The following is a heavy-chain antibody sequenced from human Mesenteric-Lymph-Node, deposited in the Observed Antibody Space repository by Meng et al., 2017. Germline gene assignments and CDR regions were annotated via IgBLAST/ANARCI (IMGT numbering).Heavy chain of an antibody. D-gene: IGHD6-19*01. CDR3: ARTRIAVAGTPDPYFDY. CDR2: IDWDDDK. J-gene: IGHJ4*02. V-gene: IGHV2-70*20. CDR1: GFSLSTSGLC. Sequence: SGPTLVKPTQTLTLTCTFSGFSLSTSGLCVSWVRQPPGKALEWLALIDWDDDKYYSTSLKTRLTISKDTSKNQVVLTMTNMDPVDTATYYCARTRIAVAGTPDPYFDYWGQGTLVTVSS.